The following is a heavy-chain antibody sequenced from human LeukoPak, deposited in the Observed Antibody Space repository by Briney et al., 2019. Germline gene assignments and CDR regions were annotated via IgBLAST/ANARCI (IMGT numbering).Heavy chain of an antibody. CDR2: IYYSGNT. CDR3: ARASNYNFWSDDPDAFDI. J-gene: IGHJ3*02. D-gene: IGHD3-3*01. Sequence: SETLSLTCTVSGGSISSYYWSWIRQPPGKGLEWIGYIYYSGNTNYNPSLKSRVTISVDTSKNQFSLKLSSVTAAGTAVYYCARASNYNFWSDDPDAFDIWGQGTLVTVTS. V-gene: IGHV4-59*08. CDR1: GGSISSYY.